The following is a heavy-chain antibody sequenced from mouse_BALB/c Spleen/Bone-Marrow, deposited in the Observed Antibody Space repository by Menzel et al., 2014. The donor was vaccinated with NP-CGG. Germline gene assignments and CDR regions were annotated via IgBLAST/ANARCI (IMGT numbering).Heavy chain of an antibody. J-gene: IGHJ1*01. V-gene: IGHV1-5*01. CDR2: VYPGNNDT. D-gene: IGHD1-1*01. CDR3: PRYYYGGRDWYFYV. Sequence: EVQLQQSGAVLAMTGASVRMSCKASGYTFTSFWMHWVKQRPGQGLEWIGAVYPGNNDTNYDQNFKGTAKLTAVTSTSSAYMEFSSLTNEDSAVYYCPRYYYGGRDWYFYVWGAGTTVTVSS. CDR1: GYTFTSFW.